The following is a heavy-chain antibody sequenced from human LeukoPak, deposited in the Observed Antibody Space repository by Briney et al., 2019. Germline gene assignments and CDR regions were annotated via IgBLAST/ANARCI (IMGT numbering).Heavy chain of an antibody. V-gene: IGHV4-4*07. Sequence: SETLSLTCTVSGGSISSYYWSWIRQPAGKGLEWIGRIYTSGSTNYNPSLKSRVTMSVDTSKNQLSLKLSSVTAADTAMYYCARTDVVYYYMDVWGKGTTVTVSS. CDR2: IYTSGST. CDR3: ARTDVVYYYMDV. CDR1: GGSISSYY. J-gene: IGHJ6*03. D-gene: IGHD2-15*01.